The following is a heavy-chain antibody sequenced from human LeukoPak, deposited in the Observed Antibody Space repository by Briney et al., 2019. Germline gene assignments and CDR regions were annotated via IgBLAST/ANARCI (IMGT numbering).Heavy chain of an antibody. CDR1: GITFSDYW. J-gene: IGHJ5*02. CDR3: ARADWFDP. CDR2: ISSSNSYI. Sequence: GGSLRLSCATSGITFSDYWMTWVRQAPGKGLEWVPSISSSNSYIYYADSVKGRFTISRDNAKNSLYLQMNSLRAEDTAVYYCARADWFDPWGQGTLVTVSS. V-gene: IGHV3-21*01.